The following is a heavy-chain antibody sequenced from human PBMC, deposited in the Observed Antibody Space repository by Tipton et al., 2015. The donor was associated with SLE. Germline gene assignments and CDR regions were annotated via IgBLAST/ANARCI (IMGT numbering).Heavy chain of an antibody. CDR1: GGSFSGYE. V-gene: IGHV4-34*01. Sequence: GSLRLSCGVNGGSFSGYEWTWIRQTPGKGLEWIGEINHGGRTNYNPSLRSRLTMSADTSKTQFSLKLSSVTAADTAVYYCARGGLGSGAAYFDYWGQGTLVTVSS. CDR3: ARGGLGSGAAYFDY. J-gene: IGHJ4*02. D-gene: IGHD3-10*01. CDR2: INHGGRT.